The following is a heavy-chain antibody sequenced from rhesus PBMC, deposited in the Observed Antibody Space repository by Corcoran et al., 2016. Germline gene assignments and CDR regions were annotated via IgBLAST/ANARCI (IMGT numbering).Heavy chain of an antibody. D-gene: IGHD2-15*01. CDR2: IGGRSVST. Sequence: QVQLPASGPGVVKPSETLSLTSAVSGGSLSGSYRWSWLTQPRVKGLAWIGYIGGRSVSTNYNPSLKRRVTLSVDTSKNQLSLKLSSVTAADTAVYYCARRLTAYNRFDVWGPGVLVTVSS. V-gene: IGHV4-127*01. CDR3: ARRLTAYNRFDV. CDR1: GGSLSGSYR. J-gene: IGHJ5-1*01.